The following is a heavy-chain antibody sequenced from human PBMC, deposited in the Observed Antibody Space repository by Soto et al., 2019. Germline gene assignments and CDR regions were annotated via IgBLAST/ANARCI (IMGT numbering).Heavy chain of an antibody. J-gene: IGHJ1*01. D-gene: IGHD4-17*01. CDR3: ARQSNDYGDLTAEYFQH. CDR2: IYYSGST. V-gene: IGHV4-39*01. Sequence: SETLSLTCTVSGGSISSSSYYWGWIRQPPGKGLEWIGSIYYSGSTYYNPSLKSRVTISVDTSKNQFSLKLSSVTAADTAVYYCARQSNDYGDLTAEYFQHWGQGTLVTVSS. CDR1: GGSISSSSYY.